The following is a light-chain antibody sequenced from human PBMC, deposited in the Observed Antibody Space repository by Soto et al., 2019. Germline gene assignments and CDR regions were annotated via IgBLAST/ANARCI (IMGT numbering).Light chain of an antibody. Sequence: DIPMTQSPSSLSASVGDRVTITFQASQDISNYLNWYQQKPGKAPKLLIYDASNLETGVPSRFSGSGSGTDFTFTISSLQPEDIATYYCQQYDNLPTFGGGTKVDIK. CDR3: QQYDNLPT. J-gene: IGKJ4*01. CDR2: DAS. V-gene: IGKV1-33*01. CDR1: QDISNY.